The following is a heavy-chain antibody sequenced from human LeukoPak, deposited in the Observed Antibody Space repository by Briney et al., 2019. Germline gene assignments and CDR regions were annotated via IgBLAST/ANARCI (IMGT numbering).Heavy chain of an antibody. CDR2: IFYSGST. Sequence: SETLSLTCTVSSGPLSTSNYYWGWVRQPPGKALEWIGNIFYSGSTYYSPSLKSRVTISLDTSRNQFSLKLSSVTAADTAVYYCARSSRSWSTFDYWGQGTLVTVSS. J-gene: IGHJ4*02. V-gene: IGHV4-39*07. CDR1: SGPLSTSNYY. D-gene: IGHD6-13*01. CDR3: ARSSRSWSTFDY.